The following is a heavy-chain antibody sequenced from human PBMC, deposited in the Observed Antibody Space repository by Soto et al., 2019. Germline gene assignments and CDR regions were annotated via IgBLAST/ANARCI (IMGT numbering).Heavy chain of an antibody. J-gene: IGHJ5*02. CDR2: ISGSGDT. D-gene: IGHD2-8*02. CDR1: GFTFDTYA. V-gene: IGHV3-23*01. Sequence: AGGSLRLSCAVSGFTFDTYAMYWVRQAPGKGLEWVSAISGSGDTYYADSVKGRFTISRDTSKKTLDLRLNSLRAEDTAVYYCATRGHVVILSPALRLVVDPWGQGTLVTVSS. CDR3: ATRGHVVILSPALRLVVDP.